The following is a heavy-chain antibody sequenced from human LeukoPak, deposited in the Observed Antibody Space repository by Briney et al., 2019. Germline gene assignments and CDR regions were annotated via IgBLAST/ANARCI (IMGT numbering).Heavy chain of an antibody. CDR1: GGSISSYY. J-gene: IGHJ4*02. V-gene: IGHV4-59*01. CDR2: IYYSGST. Sequence: SETLSLTCTVSGGSISSYYWSWIRQPPGKGLEWIGYIYYSGSTNYNPSLKSRVNISVDTSKNQFSLKLSSVTVADTAIYYCARGRCSGGSCSSYYFDYWGQGTLVTVSS. CDR3: ARGRCSGGSCSSYYFDY. D-gene: IGHD2-15*01.